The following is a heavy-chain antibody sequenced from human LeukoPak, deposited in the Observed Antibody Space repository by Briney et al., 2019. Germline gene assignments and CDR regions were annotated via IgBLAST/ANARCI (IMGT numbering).Heavy chain of an antibody. D-gene: IGHD2-15*01. Sequence: GGSLRLSCAASGFTFDDYAMHWVRQAPGKGLEWVSVISGDGGTTYHADSLKARFTISRDNSKNSLYLQMNSLRTEDTALYYCAKGVAPYYFDYWGQGTLVTVSS. V-gene: IGHV3-43*02. J-gene: IGHJ4*02. CDR1: GFTFDDYA. CDR3: AKGVAPYYFDY. CDR2: ISGDGGTT.